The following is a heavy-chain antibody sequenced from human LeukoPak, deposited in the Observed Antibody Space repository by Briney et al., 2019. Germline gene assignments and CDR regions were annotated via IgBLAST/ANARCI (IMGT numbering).Heavy chain of an antibody. CDR1: GYTFTSYG. CDR3: ARGRLYYYGSGSHSDYFDY. Sequence: ASVKVSCKASGYTFTSYGISWVRQAPGQGLEWMGWISAYNGNTNYAQKLQGRVTMTTDTSTSTAYMELRSLRSDDTAVYYCARGRLYYYGSGSHSDYFDYWGQGTLVTVSS. J-gene: IGHJ4*02. D-gene: IGHD3-10*01. V-gene: IGHV1-18*01. CDR2: ISAYNGNT.